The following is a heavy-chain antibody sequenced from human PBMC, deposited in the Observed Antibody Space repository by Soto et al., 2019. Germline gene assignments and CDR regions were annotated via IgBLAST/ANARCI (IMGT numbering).Heavy chain of an antibody. CDR1: GYTFTSYY. Sequence: QVQLVQSGAEVKKPGASVKVSCKASGYTFTSYYMHWVRQAPGQGLEWMGIINPSGGSTSYAQKFQGRVTMTRDTSTSTVYMELSSLRSEETAVYYCARVRDCSGGSCSRNVGWFHPWGQGTLVTVSS. J-gene: IGHJ5*02. CDR2: INPSGGST. CDR3: ARVRDCSGGSCSRNVGWFHP. V-gene: IGHV1-46*03. D-gene: IGHD2-15*01.